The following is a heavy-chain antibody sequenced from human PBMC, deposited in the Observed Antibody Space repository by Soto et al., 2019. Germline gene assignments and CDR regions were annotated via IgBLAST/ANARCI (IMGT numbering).Heavy chain of an antibody. V-gene: IGHV3-48*01. D-gene: IGHD2-15*01. CDR2: ISSSSSAI. CDR1: GFTFSSSS. CDR3: ARDLRGSSGNCGPAY. J-gene: IGHJ4*02. Sequence: PGGSLRHSCAASGFTFSSSSMNWVRQAPGKGLEWVSYISSSSSAIYYTDSVKGRFTISRDNAKDSLYLQMNSRRAEDTAVYFCARDLRGSSGNCGPAYWGQGTLVTVSS.